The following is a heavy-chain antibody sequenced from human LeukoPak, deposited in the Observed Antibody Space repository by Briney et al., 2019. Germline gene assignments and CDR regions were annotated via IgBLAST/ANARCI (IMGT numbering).Heavy chain of an antibody. J-gene: IGHJ4*02. CDR2: IYYSGST. D-gene: IGHD3-10*01. CDR1: GGSISSHY. Sequence: PSETLSLTCTVSGGSISSHYWSWIRQPPGKGLEWIGYIYYSGSTNYNPSLKSRVTISVDTSKNQFSLKLSSVTAADTAVYYCARGIIGESQYYFDYWGQGTLVTVSS. V-gene: IGHV4-59*11. CDR3: ARGIIGESQYYFDY.